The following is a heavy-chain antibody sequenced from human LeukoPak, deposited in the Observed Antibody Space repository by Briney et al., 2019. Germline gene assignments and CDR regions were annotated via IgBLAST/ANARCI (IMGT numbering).Heavy chain of an antibody. CDR2: IYHSGST. CDR1: GGSISSSNW. V-gene: IGHV4-4*02. D-gene: IGHD3-22*01. Sequence: SGTLSLTCAVSGGSISSSNWWSWVRQPPGKGLEWIGEIYHSGSTNYNPSLKSRVTISVDKSKNQFSLKLSSVTAADTAVYYCARDLTGYYYDSSGYQRGWFDPWGQGTLVTVSS. CDR3: ARDLTGYYYDSSGYQRGWFDP. J-gene: IGHJ5*02.